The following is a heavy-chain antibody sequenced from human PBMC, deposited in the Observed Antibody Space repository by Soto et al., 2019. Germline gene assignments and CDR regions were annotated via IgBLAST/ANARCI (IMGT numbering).Heavy chain of an antibody. CDR1: GGTFSSYS. Sequence: SVKVSCKFSGGTFSSYSISWVRQAPGQGLEWMGRIIPIPNTADTAQNFLGRVTFTADKSTSTAYMELTGLRIDDTAVYYCARDRDDILTGYSRYWGQGTLVTVSS. V-gene: IGHV1-69*08. CDR2: IIPIPNTA. CDR3: ARDRDDILTGYSRY. D-gene: IGHD3-9*01. J-gene: IGHJ4*02.